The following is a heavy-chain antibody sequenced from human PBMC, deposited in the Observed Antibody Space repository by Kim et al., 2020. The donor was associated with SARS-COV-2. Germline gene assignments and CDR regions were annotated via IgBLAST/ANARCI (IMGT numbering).Heavy chain of an antibody. V-gene: IGHV3-23*01. CDR1: GFTVNNFA. D-gene: IGHD6-19*01. Sequence: GGSLRLSCGASGFTVNNFAMSWVRQAPGKGLEWVSTDPGGGGRTFYADSVKGRFTISRDNSKNTVFLQMNSVRAEDTAVYYCAKAQPLSSGWYVFEDWDQVTLVTVSS. J-gene: IGHJ4*02. CDR2: DPGGGGRT. CDR3: AKAQPLSSGWYVFED.